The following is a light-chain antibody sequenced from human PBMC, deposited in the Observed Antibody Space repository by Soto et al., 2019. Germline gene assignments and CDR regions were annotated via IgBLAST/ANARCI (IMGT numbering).Light chain of an antibody. CDR1: SSDVGGYNY. CDR2: DVS. CDR3: GSYRRGDIWV. Sequence: QSALTQPASVSESPGQSITISCTGTSSDVGGYNYVSWYQQHPGKAPKLVIYDVSDRPSGVSNRFSGSKSGNTASLTISGLQAEDEAEYYCGSYRRGDIWVLGGGTQLTVL. J-gene: IGLJ3*02. V-gene: IGLV2-14*01.